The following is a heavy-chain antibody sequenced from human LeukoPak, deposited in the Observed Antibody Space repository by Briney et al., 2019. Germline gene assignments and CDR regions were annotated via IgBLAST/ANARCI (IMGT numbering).Heavy chain of an antibody. V-gene: IGHV1-24*01. CDR3: ATTLTTVTVILVY. Sequence: ASVKVSCMVSGHILTTLSIHWVRQAPGKGLEWMGGFDPEDGKIFYAQKFQGRVTMTEDTSTDTAYMELSSLRSEDTAVYYCATTLTTVTVILVYWGQGTLVTVSS. D-gene: IGHD4-17*01. CDR2: FDPEDGKI. J-gene: IGHJ4*02. CDR1: GHILTTLS.